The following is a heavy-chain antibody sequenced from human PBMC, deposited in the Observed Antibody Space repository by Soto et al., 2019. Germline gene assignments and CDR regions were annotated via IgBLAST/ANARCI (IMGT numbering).Heavy chain of an antibody. CDR3: ARGGLQAQGVQYNHYAMDV. CDR2: IIPIFSTP. Sequence: SVKVSFKASGGTFDRHTVNWVRQAPGQGLEWMGGIIPIFSTPKYAQKFHGRVMLTADKSTSTAYMELSSLRYEDTAVYYCARGGLQAQGVQYNHYAMDVWGQGTTVTV. D-gene: IGHD4-4*01. J-gene: IGHJ6*02. V-gene: IGHV1-69*06. CDR1: GGTFDRHT.